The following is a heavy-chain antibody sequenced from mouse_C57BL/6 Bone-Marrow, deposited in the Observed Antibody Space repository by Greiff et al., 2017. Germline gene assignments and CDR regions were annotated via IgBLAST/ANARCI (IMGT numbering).Heavy chain of an antibody. CDR3: STYGSSYVDY. Sequence: VQLQQSGAELVRPGASVKLSCTASGFNIKDYYMHWVKQRPEQGLEWIGRIDPEDGDTEYAPKFQGKATMTAETSSNTAYLQLSSLTSEDTAVYYCSTYGSSYVDYWAQGTTRTVSS. CDR1: GFNIKDYY. CDR2: IDPEDGDT. J-gene: IGHJ2*01. D-gene: IGHD1-1*01. V-gene: IGHV14-1*01.